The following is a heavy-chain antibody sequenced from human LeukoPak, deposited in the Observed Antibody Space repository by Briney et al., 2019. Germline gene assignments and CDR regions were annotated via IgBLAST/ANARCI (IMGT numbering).Heavy chain of an antibody. Sequence: ASVKVSCEASGYTFKSYGINWVRQAPGQGLEWMGWISAYNGNTNYAQKLQGRVTMTTDTSTNTAYMELRSLTPDDTAIYYCARDVGNSWPMEYWGQGTLVTVSS. J-gene: IGHJ4*02. V-gene: IGHV1-18*01. D-gene: IGHD6-13*01. CDR3: ARDVGNSWPMEY. CDR1: GYTFKSYG. CDR2: ISAYNGNT.